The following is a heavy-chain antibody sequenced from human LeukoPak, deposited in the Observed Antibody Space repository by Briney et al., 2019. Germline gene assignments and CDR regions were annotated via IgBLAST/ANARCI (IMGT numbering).Heavy chain of an antibody. CDR2: IYTSGST. D-gene: IGHD3-10*01. J-gene: IGHJ4*02. V-gene: IGHV4-4*07. CDR3: ARTLWFGEFVLDY. CDR1: GGSISSYY. Sequence: SETLSLTCTVSGGSISSYYWSWIRQPAGKGLEWIGRIYTSGSTNYNPSLKNRVTISVVTSKNQFSMKLSSVTAADPAVYYCARTLWFGEFVLDYWGQGTLVTVSS.